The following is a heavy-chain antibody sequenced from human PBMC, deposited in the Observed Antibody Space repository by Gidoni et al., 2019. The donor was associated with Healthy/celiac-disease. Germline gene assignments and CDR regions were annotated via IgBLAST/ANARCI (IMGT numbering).Heavy chain of an antibody. J-gene: IGHJ4*02. CDR1: GGSISSSSYY. CDR3: ARQHYDFWSGYLMDY. CDR2: IYYSGST. D-gene: IGHD3-3*01. Sequence: QLQLQESGPGLVKPSETLSLTCTVSGGSISSSSYYWGWIRQPPGKGLEWIGSIYYSGSTYYNPSLKSRVTISVDTSKNQFSLKLSSVTAADTAVYYCARQHYDFWSGYLMDYWGQGTLVTVSS. V-gene: IGHV4-39*01.